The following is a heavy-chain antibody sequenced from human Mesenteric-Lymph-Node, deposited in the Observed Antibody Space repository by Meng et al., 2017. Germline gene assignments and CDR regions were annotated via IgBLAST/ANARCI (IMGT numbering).Heavy chain of an antibody. CDR3: ARVGAYCGGDCYHPR. CDR1: GGSLSSRNW. CDR2: IYRSGST. Sequence: QVQLQESGPGLVKPSGTLSLTCAVSGGSLSSRNWWSWVRQPSGKGLEWIGEIYRSGSTNYNPSLKSRVTISVDESKNQFSLRLSSVTAADTAVYYCARVGAYCGGDCYHPRWGQGTLVTVSS. J-gene: IGHJ4*02. V-gene: IGHV4-4*02. D-gene: IGHD2-21*02.